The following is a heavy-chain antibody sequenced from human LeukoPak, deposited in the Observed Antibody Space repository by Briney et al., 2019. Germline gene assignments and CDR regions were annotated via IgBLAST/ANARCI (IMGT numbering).Heavy chain of an antibody. CDR1: GFTFGSYW. V-gene: IGHV3-7*01. CDR2: IKQDGSEK. Sequence: GGSLRLSCAASGFTFGSYWMSWVRQAPGKGLEWVANIKQDGSEKYYVDSVKGRFTISRDNAKNSLYLQMNSLRAEDTAVYYCVREKYSWNDDLNYFDYWGQGTLVTVSS. D-gene: IGHD1-1*01. CDR3: VREKYSWNDDLNYFDY. J-gene: IGHJ4*02.